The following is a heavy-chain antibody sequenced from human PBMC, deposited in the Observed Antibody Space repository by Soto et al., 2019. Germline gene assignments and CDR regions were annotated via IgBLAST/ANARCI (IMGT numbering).Heavy chain of an antibody. CDR3: ASPSRVGTTTDPFDY. V-gene: IGHV1-2*02. J-gene: IGHJ4*02. D-gene: IGHD1-1*01. CDR1: GYTFTGYY. CDR2: INPNSGGT. Sequence: ASVKVSCNASGYTFTGYYMHWVRQAPGQGLEWMGWINPNSGGTNYAQKFQGRVTMTRDTSISTAYMELSRLRSDDTAVYYCASPSRVGTTTDPFDYWGQGTLVTVSS.